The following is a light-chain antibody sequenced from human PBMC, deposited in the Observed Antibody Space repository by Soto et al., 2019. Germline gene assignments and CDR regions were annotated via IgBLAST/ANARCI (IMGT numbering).Light chain of an antibody. V-gene: IGLV1-51*02. CDR1: SSNIGTNY. CDR3: GTWDSSLSAWV. J-gene: IGLJ3*02. Sequence: QSVLTQPPSASAAPGQKVTISCSGSSSNIGTNYVSWYQQLPGTAPKLLMYENNKRPSGIPDRFSGSKSGTSATLGITGLQSGDEADYYCGTWDSSLSAWVFGGGTKLTVL. CDR2: ENN.